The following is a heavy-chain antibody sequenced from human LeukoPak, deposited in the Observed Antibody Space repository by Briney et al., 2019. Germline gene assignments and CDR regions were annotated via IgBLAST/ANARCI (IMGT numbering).Heavy chain of an antibody. J-gene: IGHJ4*02. CDR1: GFAFSSYD. D-gene: IGHD5-18*01. CDR2: IGTASDA. V-gene: IGHV3-13*01. CDR3: ARGYVYCYDY. Sequence: AGGSLRLSCVASGFAFSSYDMHWVRQATGKGLEWVSAIGTASDAYYPGTVRGRFTVSRDNAKNSLDLQMNSLRAGDTAVYYCARGYVYCYDYGGQGIMVTVSS.